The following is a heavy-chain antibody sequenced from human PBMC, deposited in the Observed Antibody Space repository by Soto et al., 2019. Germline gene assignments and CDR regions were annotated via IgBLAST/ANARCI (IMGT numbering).Heavy chain of an antibody. CDR2: VFSAGSA. Sequence: QLQLQESGPGLVKPSETLSLTCSVSGASINTSPYYWGWIRQPPGGGLEWIGSVFSAGSAFYNPPLKGRVTVSADASGNEVSLKVSSVTAADTAVYYSAKHKVEYANSGLDRWGQGTLVAVSS. CDR3: AKHKVEYANSGLDR. D-gene: IGHD2-2*01. V-gene: IGHV4-39*01. J-gene: IGHJ5*02. CDR1: GASINTSPYY.